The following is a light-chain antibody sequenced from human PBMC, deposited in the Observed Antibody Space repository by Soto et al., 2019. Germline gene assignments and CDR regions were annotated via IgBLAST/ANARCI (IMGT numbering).Light chain of an antibody. CDR2: AAS. V-gene: IGKV1-39*01. CDR1: QSISSY. Sequence: DIQMTQSPSSLSASVGDRVTITCRASQSISSYLNWYQQKPGKAPKLLIYAASSLQSGVPSRFSGSGSGTDFTLTISSLQPEDFVVYYCQQYGSSPFTFGPGTKVDLK. J-gene: IGKJ3*01. CDR3: QQYGSSPFT.